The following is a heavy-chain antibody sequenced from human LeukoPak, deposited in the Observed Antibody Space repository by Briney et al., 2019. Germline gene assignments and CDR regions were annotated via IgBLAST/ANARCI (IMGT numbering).Heavy chain of an antibody. D-gene: IGHD2-21*02. CDR3: TRLIGEVVTAIAYYYYYGMDV. CDR1: GFTFGDYA. V-gene: IGHV3-49*04. J-gene: IGHJ6*02. Sequence: GGSLRLSCTASGFTFGDYAMSWVRQAPGKGLEWVGFIRSKAYGGTTEYAASVKGRFTISRDDSKSIAYLQMNSLKTEDTAVYYCTRLIGEVVTAIAYYYYYGMDVWGQGTTATVSS. CDR2: IRSKAYGGTT.